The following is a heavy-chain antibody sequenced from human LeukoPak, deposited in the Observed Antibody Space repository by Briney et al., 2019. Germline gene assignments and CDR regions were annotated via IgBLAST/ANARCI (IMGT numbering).Heavy chain of an antibody. J-gene: IGHJ6*02. CDR3: AKGGWSEYWYYYGMDV. CDR2: ISGSGGST. CDR1: GFTFSSYA. D-gene: IGHD3-3*01. Sequence: GGSLRLSCAASGFTFSSYAMTWVRQAPGKGLEWVSGISGSGGSTYYADSVKGRFTISRDNSRNTLYLQMNSLGADDTAVYYCAKGGWSEYWYYYGMDVWGQGTTVTVSS. V-gene: IGHV3-23*01.